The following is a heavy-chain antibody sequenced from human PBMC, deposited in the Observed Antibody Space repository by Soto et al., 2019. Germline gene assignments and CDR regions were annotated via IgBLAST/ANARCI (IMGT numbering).Heavy chain of an antibody. J-gene: IGHJ5*02. Sequence: SGPTLVNPTQTLTLTCTFSGFSLSSSGMRVSWIRQPPGKALEWLARIDWDDDKFYSTSLRTRLTISKDTSKNQVVLTMTNMDPVDTATYYCAKTGTDGSWFDPWGQGTLVTVSS. D-gene: IGHD1-1*01. CDR2: IDWDDDK. CDR3: AKTGTDGSWFDP. CDR1: GFSLSSSGMR. V-gene: IGHV2-70*04.